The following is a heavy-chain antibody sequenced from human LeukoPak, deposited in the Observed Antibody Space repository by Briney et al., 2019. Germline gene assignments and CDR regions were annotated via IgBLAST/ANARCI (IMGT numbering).Heavy chain of an antibody. Sequence: PSENLSLTCSVSGGSISSSYWSWLRQPPGKGLEWIGYMYYSGNTDYNPSLKSRHAILADTPKNQFSLKLSSVTASDTAVYYCARLLYYYDTSGYYGFFDIWGQGTMVTVSS. V-gene: IGHV4-59*08. CDR2: MYYSGNT. CDR3: ARLLYYYDTSGYYGFFDI. CDR1: GGSISSSY. J-gene: IGHJ3*02. D-gene: IGHD3-22*01.